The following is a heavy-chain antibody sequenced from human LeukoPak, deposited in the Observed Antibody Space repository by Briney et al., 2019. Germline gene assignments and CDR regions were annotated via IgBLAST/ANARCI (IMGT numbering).Heavy chain of an antibody. CDR1: GFTFSSYG. J-gene: IGHJ4*02. CDR3: ARDYGSGSYYSFDY. D-gene: IGHD3-10*01. V-gene: IGHV3-33*01. CDR2: IWYDGSNK. Sequence: GRSLRLSCAASGFTFSSYGMHWVRQAPGKGLEWVAVIWYDGSNKYYADSVKGRFTISRDNSKNTLYLQMNSLRAEDTAVYYCARDYGSGSYYSFDYWDQGTLVTVSS.